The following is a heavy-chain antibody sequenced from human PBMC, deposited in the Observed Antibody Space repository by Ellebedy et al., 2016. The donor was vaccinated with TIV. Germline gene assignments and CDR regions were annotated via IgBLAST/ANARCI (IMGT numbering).Heavy chain of an antibody. CDR1: GGTFSSYA. V-gene: IGHV1-69*13. J-gene: IGHJ4*02. CDR3: ARGGSSWYISNFDY. Sequence: SVKVSXKASGGTFSSYAISWVRQAPGQGLEWMGGIIPIFGTANYAQKFQGRVTITADESTSTAYMELSSLRSEDTAVYYCARGGSSWYISNFDYWGQGTLVTVSS. CDR2: IIPIFGTA. D-gene: IGHD6-13*01.